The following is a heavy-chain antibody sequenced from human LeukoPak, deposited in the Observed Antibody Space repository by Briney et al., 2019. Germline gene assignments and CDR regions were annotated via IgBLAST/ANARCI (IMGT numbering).Heavy chain of an antibody. CDR3: AREVVAAAGTVDY. J-gene: IGHJ4*02. V-gene: IGHV4-59*01. CDR1: GDSISNYY. CDR2: TYYSGST. D-gene: IGHD6-13*01. Sequence: PSETLSLTCAVSGDSISNYYWSWIRQPPGKGLEWNGYTYYSGSTNYNPSLKSRVTISVDTSKNQFSLKLSSVTAADTAVYYCAREVVAAAGTVDYWGQGTLVIVSS.